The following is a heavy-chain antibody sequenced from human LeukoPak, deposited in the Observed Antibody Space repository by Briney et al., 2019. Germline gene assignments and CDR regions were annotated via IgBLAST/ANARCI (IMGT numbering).Heavy chain of an antibody. CDR1: GGSFSGYY. CDR3: ARGHSSSWYYFDY. D-gene: IGHD6-13*01. V-gene: IGHV4-34*01. CDR2: INHSGST. J-gene: IGHJ4*02. Sequence: SETLSLTCAVYGGSFSGYYWRWLRQPPGKGLEWIGEINHSGSTNYNPSLKSRVTISVDTSKNQFSLKLSSVTAADTAVYYCARGHSSSWYYFDYWGQGTLVTVSP.